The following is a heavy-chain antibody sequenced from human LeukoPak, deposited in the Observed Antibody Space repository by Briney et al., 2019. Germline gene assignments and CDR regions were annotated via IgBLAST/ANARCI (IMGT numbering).Heavy chain of an antibody. D-gene: IGHD3-10*01. CDR1: GFTFSGYW. CDR3: ARDSGQSYFDY. CDR2: MKYDGSNK. Sequence: GGSLRLSCVASGFTFSGYWLSWVRQAPGKGLEWVANMKYDGSNKYYADSVKGRFTISRDNSKNTLYLQMNSLRAEDTAVYYCARDSGQSYFDYWGQGTLVTVSS. V-gene: IGHV3-30-3*01. J-gene: IGHJ4*02.